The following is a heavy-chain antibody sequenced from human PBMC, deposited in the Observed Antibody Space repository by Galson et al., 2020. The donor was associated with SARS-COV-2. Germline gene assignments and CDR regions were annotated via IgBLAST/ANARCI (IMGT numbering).Heavy chain of an antibody. Sequence: GESLKISCAASGFTFSIYAMHWVRQAPGKGLEWVAVISYDGSNKYYADSVKGRFTISRDNSKNTLYLQMNSLRAEDTAVYYCAREGGYLDAFDNWGQGTMVTVSS. CDR2: ISYDGSNK. J-gene: IGHJ3*02. CDR1: GFTFSIYA. V-gene: IGHV3-30*01. CDR3: AREGGYLDAFDN. D-gene: IGHD3-16*02.